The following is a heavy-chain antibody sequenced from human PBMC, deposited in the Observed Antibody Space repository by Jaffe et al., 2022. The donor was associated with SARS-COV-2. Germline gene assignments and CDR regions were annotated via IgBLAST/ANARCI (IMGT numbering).Heavy chain of an antibody. J-gene: IGHJ4*02. V-gene: IGHV3-48*01. CDR2: ISSSSSTI. Sequence: EVQLVESGGGLVQPGGSLRLSCAASGFTFSSYSMNWVRQAPGKGLEWVSYISSSSSTIYYADSVKGRFTISRDNAKNSLYLQMNSLRAEDTAVYYCARDRQYYDILTGYYLSYFDYWGQGTLVTVSS. CDR3: ARDRQYYDILTGYYLSYFDY. D-gene: IGHD3-9*01. CDR1: GFTFSSYS.